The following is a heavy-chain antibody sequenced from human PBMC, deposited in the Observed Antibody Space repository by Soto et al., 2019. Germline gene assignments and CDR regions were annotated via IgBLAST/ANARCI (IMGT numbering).Heavy chain of an antibody. CDR2: IYYSGST. Sequence: LSLTCTVSGGSISSGDYYWSWIRQPPGKGLEWIGYIYYSGSTYYNPSLKSRVTISVDTSKNQFSLKLSSVTAADTAVYYCAREENHYYRSGRSYAFDIWGQGTMVTVSS. V-gene: IGHV4-30-4*01. CDR3: AREENHYYRSGRSYAFDI. J-gene: IGHJ3*02. CDR1: GGSISSGDYY. D-gene: IGHD3-10*01.